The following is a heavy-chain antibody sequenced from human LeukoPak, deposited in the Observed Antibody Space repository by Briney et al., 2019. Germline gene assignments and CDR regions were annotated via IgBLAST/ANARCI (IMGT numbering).Heavy chain of an antibody. CDR2: IYYSGST. D-gene: IGHD3-3*01. J-gene: IGHJ6*03. Sequence: SETLSLTCTVSGGSISSHYWSWIRQPPGKGLEWIGYIYYSGSTNYNLSLKSRVTISVDTSKNQFSLKLSSVTAADTAVYYCARVGYDFWSGYYIPPNYYYYMDVWGKGTTVTVSS. CDR1: GGSISSHY. V-gene: IGHV4-59*11. CDR3: ARVGYDFWSGYYIPPNYYYYMDV.